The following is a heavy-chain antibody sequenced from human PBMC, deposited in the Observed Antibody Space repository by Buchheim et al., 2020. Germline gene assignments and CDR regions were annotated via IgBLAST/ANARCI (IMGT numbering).Heavy chain of an antibody. V-gene: IGHV4-30-4*01. Sequence: QVQLQESGPGLVKPSGTLSLTCAVSSGSIGSGNWWSWVRQPPGEGLEWIGYIYYSGSTYYNPSLKSRVTISVDTSKNQFSLKLSSVTAADTAVYYCARTIPDYGDYQDYWGQGTL. CDR2: IYYSGST. D-gene: IGHD4-17*01. CDR1: SGSIGSGNW. J-gene: IGHJ4*02. CDR3: ARTIPDYGDYQDY.